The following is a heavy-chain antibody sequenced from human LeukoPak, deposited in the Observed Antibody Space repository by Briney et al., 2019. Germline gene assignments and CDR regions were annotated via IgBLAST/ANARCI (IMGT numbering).Heavy chain of an antibody. CDR3: AKDREYQLLLHDY. CDR2: ISGSGGST. Sequence: GGSLRLSCAASGFTFSSYAMSWVRQAPGKGLEWVSAISGSGGSTYYADSVKGRFTISRDNSRNTLYLQMNSLRAEDTAVYYCAKDREYQLLLHDYWGQGTLVTVSS. D-gene: IGHD2-2*01. V-gene: IGHV3-23*01. CDR1: GFTFSSYA. J-gene: IGHJ4*02.